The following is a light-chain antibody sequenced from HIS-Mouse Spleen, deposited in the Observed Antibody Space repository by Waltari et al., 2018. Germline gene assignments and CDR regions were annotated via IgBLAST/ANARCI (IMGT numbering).Light chain of an antibody. Sequence: SYELTQPPSVSVSPGQTASITCSGDKLGDKYACWYQQKPGQSPVLVIYQDSKRPSGIPERFVGSHSGNPATLTISGSQAMDEADYYCQAWDSSTDVVFGGGTKLTVL. CDR2: QDS. J-gene: IGLJ2*01. CDR1: KLGDKY. V-gene: IGLV3-1*01. CDR3: QAWDSSTDVV.